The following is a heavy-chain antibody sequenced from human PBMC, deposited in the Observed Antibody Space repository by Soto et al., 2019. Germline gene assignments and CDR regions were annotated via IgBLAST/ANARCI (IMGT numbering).Heavy chain of an antibody. D-gene: IGHD2-2*01. CDR1: GFSFSSYV. CDR3: AREGSGDAYNAGGAMDY. J-gene: IGHJ4*02. CDR2: LSYYERDK. V-gene: IGHV3-30*03. Sequence: GGSLRLSCGTSGFSFSSYVLHWVRQAPGKGLEWVAVLSYYERDKYYADSVKGRFTISRDNSKNTLYLQMNSLRAEDTAVYYCAREGSGDAYNAGGAMDYWGQGXLVTVYS.